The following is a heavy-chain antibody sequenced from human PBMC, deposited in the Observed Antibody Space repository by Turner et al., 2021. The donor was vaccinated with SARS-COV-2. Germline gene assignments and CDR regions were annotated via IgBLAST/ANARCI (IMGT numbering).Heavy chain of an antibody. CDR2: SDYSGST. J-gene: IGHJ5*02. V-gene: IGHV4-39*01. CDR1: GGSISSSSYY. Sequence: QLQLQESCPGLVKPSDTLSLTCTVPGGSISSSSYYWGWIRQPPGKGLEWIGSSDYSGSTYYNPCRKRRVTISVDTSKNQFSMKLSSVTAAETAVYYGARETRYYAGRGWFDPWGQGTLVTVSS. CDR3: ARETRYYAGRGWFDP. D-gene: IGHD3-10*02.